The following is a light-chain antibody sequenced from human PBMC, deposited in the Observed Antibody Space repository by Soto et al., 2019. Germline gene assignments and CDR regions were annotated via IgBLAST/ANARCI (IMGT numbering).Light chain of an antibody. CDR3: QTWGTDVV. CDR1: SGHNTYA. V-gene: IGLV4-69*01. CDR2: VNSDGSH. J-gene: IGLJ2*01. Sequence: QLVLTQSPSASASLGASVNLTCTLISGHNTYAIAWHQQQPEKGPRFLMKVNSDGSHIKGDGTPDRFSGSSSGAERYLTISSLQSEDEADYYCQTWGTDVVFGGGTQLTVL.